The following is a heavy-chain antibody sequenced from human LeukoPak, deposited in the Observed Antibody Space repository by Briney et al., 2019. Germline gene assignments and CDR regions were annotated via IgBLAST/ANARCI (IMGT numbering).Heavy chain of an antibody. V-gene: IGHV4-61*10. CDR3: ARGGYYGSGNDFRFDP. CDR2: IHYTGST. D-gene: IGHD3-10*01. CDR1: GGSISSGSYY. Sequence: SETLSLTCTVSGGSISSGSYYWTWIRQPAGKGLECIGYIHYTGSTNYNPSLKSRVTISVETSKNQFSLKLKSVTAVDTAVYYCARGGYYGSGNDFRFDPWGQGTLVTVSS. J-gene: IGHJ5*02.